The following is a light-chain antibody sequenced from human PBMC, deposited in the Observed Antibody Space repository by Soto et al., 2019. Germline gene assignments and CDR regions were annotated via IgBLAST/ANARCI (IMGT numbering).Light chain of an antibody. Sequence: QSVLTQPPSVSGTPGQTVTISCSGSSSNIGSSSVYWYQQLPGTAPKVLIYRNNQRPSGVPDRFSGSKSGTSASLAISGLRSEDEADYSCASWDGSLTGWVLGGGAKLTVL. CDR2: RNN. CDR3: ASWDGSLTGWV. CDR1: SSNIGSSS. J-gene: IGLJ3*02. V-gene: IGLV1-47*01.